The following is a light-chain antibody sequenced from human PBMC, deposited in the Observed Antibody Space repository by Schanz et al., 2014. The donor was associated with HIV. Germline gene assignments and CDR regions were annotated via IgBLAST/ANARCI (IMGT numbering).Light chain of an antibody. CDR1: QSISSY. V-gene: IGKV1-39*01. CDR2: AAS. J-gene: IGKJ1*01. CDR3: QQYNSYRRT. Sequence: DIQMTQSPSSLSASVGDRVTITCRASQSISSYLNWYQQKPGKAPKLLIYAASSLQSAVPSRFSGSGSGTDFTLTISSLQPDDFATYYCQQYNSYRRTFGQGTKVEIK.